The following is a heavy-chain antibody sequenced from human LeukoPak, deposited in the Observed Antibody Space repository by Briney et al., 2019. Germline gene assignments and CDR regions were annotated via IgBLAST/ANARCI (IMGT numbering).Heavy chain of an antibody. Sequence: SETLSLTCTVSGGSISSYYWSWIRQPAGKGLEWIGRIYTSGSTNYNPSLNSRVTMSVDTSKNQFSLRLSSVTAADTAVYCCARVNEGYYSGTYNSFFVCWGGGTLVSVSS. CDR2: IYTSGST. D-gene: IGHD1-20*01. J-gene: IGHJ4*02. CDR1: GGSISSYY. CDR3: ARVNEGYYSGTYNSFFVC. V-gene: IGHV4-4*07.